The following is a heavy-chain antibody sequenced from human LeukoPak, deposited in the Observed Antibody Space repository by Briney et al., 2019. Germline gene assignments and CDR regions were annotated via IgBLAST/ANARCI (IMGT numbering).Heavy chain of an antibody. Sequence: PSETLPLTCSVSGGSITSSLYHWGWLRQAPGKGLQWIGNVFHSGNTYYSPSLQSRVAISIDTSKNRFSLKLTSVTAADTAVYYCARQIVGTSWNYYYSYIDVWGNGTSVSVSS. CDR2: VFHSGNT. J-gene: IGHJ6*03. V-gene: IGHV4-39*01. D-gene: IGHD1-1*01. CDR1: GGSITSSLYH. CDR3: ARQIVGTSWNYYYSYIDV.